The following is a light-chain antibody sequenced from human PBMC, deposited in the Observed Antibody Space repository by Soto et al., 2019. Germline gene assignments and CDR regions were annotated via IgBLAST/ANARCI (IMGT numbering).Light chain of an antibody. CDR3: NSYAGSNNVV. Sequence: SALTQPPSASGSPGQSVTISCTGTSSDVGGYNYVSWYQHHPGKAPKLMIYEVSKRPSGVPDRFSGSKSGNTASLTVSGLQAEDEADYYCNSYAGSNNVVFGGGTKVTVL. CDR2: EVS. J-gene: IGLJ2*01. CDR1: SSDVGGYNY. V-gene: IGLV2-8*01.